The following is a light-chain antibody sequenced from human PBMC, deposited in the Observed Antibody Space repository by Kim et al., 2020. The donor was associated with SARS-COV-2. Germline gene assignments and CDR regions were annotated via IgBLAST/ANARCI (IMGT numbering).Light chain of an antibody. CDR1: RYNVGNQG. Sequence: QTATPTCPGNRYNVGNQGAAWRQQHQGHPPKLLSYRNNTRPSGISEKFSASRSGNTASLSITGLQPEDEADYYCSAWDSSLSAWVFGGGTQLTVL. V-gene: IGLV10-54*04. CDR2: RNN. CDR3: SAWDSSLSAWV. J-gene: IGLJ3*02.